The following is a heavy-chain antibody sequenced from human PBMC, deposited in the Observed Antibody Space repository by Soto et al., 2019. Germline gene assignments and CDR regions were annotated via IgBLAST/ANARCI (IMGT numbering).Heavy chain of an antibody. Sequence: EVQLVESGGGLVQPGGSLRLSCAASGFTFSDHYMDWVRQAPGKGLEWVGRIKNKANSYTTEYAASVKGRFTISRDDSMASLYIHMFSLRTEDTAVYYCTRVNRCISAGCYRDLDVWGKGTTFTVSS. CDR3: TRVNRCISAGCYRDLDV. J-gene: IGHJ6*03. CDR2: IKNKANSYTT. V-gene: IGHV3-72*01. D-gene: IGHD2-2*01. CDR1: GFTFSDHY.